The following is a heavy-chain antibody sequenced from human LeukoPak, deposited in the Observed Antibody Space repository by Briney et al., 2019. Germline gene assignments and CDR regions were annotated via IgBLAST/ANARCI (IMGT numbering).Heavy chain of an antibody. D-gene: IGHD3-9*01. Sequence: GGSLRLSCAASGFTFTNHGMHWVRQAPGKGLEGVAFIRNAGNNKDHADSLNGRFTIPRDNSKSTHYLQMNSLRAEDTALYYCVRDFEWGFDHWGQGTLVTVSS. CDR1: GFTFTNHG. CDR3: VRDFEWGFDH. CDR2: IRNAGNNK. J-gene: IGHJ4*02. V-gene: IGHV3-30*02.